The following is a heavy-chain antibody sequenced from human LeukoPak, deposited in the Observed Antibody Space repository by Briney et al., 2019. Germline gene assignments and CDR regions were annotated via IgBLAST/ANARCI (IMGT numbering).Heavy chain of an antibody. D-gene: IGHD6-13*01. CDR1: GFTFDDYA. CDR2: ISWNSGSI. J-gene: IGHJ4*02. V-gene: IGHV3-9*01. Sequence: GGSLRLSYAASGFTFDDYAMHWVRQAPGKGLEWVSGISWNSGSIGYADSVKGRFTISRDNAKNSLYLQMNSLRAEDTALYYCAKDIGSSGLDYWGQGTLVTVSS. CDR3: AKDIGSSGLDY.